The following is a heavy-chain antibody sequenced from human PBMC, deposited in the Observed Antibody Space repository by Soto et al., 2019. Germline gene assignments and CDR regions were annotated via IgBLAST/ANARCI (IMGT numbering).Heavy chain of an antibody. V-gene: IGHV3-7*03. CDR3: ARDRSTILGVVTPIDY. CDR1: GFTFTSYW. D-gene: IGHD3-3*01. Sequence: GGSLRLSCAASGFTFTSYWMTWVRQAPGKGLEWVANINHDGSEKYYVDSVKGRFAISRDNAKKSLYLQMNSLRADDTAVYYCARDRSTILGVVTPIDYWGQGTLVTVSS. CDR2: INHDGSEK. J-gene: IGHJ4*02.